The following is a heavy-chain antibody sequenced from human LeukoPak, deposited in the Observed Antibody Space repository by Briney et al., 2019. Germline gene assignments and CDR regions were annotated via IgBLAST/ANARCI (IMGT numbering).Heavy chain of an antibody. D-gene: IGHD2-2*02. CDR2: ISSSSSYI. Sequence: GGSLRLSCAASGFTVSDNYMSWVRLAPGKGLEWVSSISSSSSYIYYADSVKGRFTISRDNAKNSLYLQMNSLRAEDTAVYYCARLTRYCSSTSCYMYVDYWGQGTLVTVSS. J-gene: IGHJ4*02. CDR1: GFTVSDNY. CDR3: ARLTRYCSSTSCYMYVDY. V-gene: IGHV3-21*01.